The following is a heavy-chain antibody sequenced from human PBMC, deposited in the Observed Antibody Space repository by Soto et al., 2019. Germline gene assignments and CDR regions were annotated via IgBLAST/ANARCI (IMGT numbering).Heavy chain of an antibody. CDR3: VRAGHVFDVHYYGMDL. J-gene: IGHJ6*02. CDR1: GFTFNDYS. V-gene: IGHV3-21*01. D-gene: IGHD6-6*01. CDR2: ISSSGTYI. Sequence: GGSLRLSCEASGFTFNDYSVDWVRQAPEKGLEWVSPISSSGTYIYYADSVKGRFAISRDNANNVMYLQMDTLRAEDTAVYYCVRAGHVFDVHYYGMDLWGQGTTVTVSS.